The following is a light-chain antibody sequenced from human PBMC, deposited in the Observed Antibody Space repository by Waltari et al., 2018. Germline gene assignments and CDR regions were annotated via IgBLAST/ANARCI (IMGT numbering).Light chain of an antibody. CDR3: QHYGSSPET. V-gene: IGKV3-20*01. J-gene: IGKJ2*01. CDR2: GAS. CDR1: QSVTSNY. Sequence: EIVLTQSPGTLSLSPGERATLSCSASQSVTSNYLAWYQQKPGQAPRLLIYGASSRATDIPGRFSGSGSGTDFTLTISRLEPEDFAVYYCQHYGSSPETFGQGTKLEIK.